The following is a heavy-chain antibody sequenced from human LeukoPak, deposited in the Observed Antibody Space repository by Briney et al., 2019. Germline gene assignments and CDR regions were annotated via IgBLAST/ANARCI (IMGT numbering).Heavy chain of an antibody. CDR1: GYSFTTYD. V-gene: IGHV1-8*01. Sequence: ASVKVSCKASGYSFTTYDINWVRQATGQGLEWMGWMNPNSGNTGYAQRFQGRVTMTRDTSISTAYMELNSLTSEDTAVYYCAKNVGDTGTFDYWGQGALVTVSS. CDR3: AKNVGDTGTFDY. CDR2: MNPNSGNT. D-gene: IGHD5-18*01. J-gene: IGHJ4*02.